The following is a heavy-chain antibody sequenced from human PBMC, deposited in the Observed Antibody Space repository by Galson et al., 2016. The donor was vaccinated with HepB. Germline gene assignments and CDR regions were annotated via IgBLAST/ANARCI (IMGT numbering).Heavy chain of an antibody. CDR1: GFTFSTYW. V-gene: IGHV3-7*03. CDR3: LRDQPSGGYWGSYFDY. Sequence: SLRLSCAASGFTFSTYWMSWVRQAPGKGLEWVAIIKQDGSEKYYVGSVSGQFTISRDNAKNSLYLQMNGLRAEDTAVYFCLRDQPSGGYWGSYFDYWGQGTLVTVSS. J-gene: IGHJ4*02. CDR2: IKQDGSEK. D-gene: IGHD1-26*01.